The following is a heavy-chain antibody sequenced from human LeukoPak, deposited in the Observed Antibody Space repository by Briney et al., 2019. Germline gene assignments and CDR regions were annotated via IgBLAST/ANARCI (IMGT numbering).Heavy chain of an antibody. J-gene: IGHJ1*01. V-gene: IGHV3-15*01. CDR1: GFTFRDAW. CDR2: IRSVADGGTP. D-gene: IGHD3-3*02. CDR3: AKHIYGVVCIQQ. Sequence: GGSLRLSCAASGFTFRDAWMTWVRQAPGKGLEWVCRIRSVADGGTPDYAAFVEDRFSISRDDSKSTLYLHMSGLKTEDTAVYYCAKHIYGVVCIQQWGQGTLVTVSS.